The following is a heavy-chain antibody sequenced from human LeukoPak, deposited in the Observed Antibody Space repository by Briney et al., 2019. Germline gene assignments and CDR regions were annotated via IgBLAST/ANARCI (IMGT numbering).Heavy chain of an antibody. V-gene: IGHV3-66*01. CDR2: IYSGGST. CDR1: GFTVSNDY. D-gene: IGHD6-6*01. Sequence: GGSLRLSCAVSGFTVSNDYMSWVRQAPGKGLEWVSVIYSGGSTYYADSVKGRFTISRDNSKNTLYLQMNSLRAEDTAVYYCARDWDSSSSGLGDWFDPWGQGTLVTVSS. J-gene: IGHJ5*02. CDR3: ARDWDSSSSGLGDWFDP.